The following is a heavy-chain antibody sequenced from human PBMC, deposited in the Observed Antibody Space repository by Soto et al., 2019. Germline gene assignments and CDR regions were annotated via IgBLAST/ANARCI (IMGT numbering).Heavy chain of an antibody. CDR3: ARNPLAVAGTRGFDY. CDR1: GGSVSIGSYY. CDR2: IYYSGST. V-gene: IGHV4-61*01. J-gene: IGHJ4*02. D-gene: IGHD6-19*01. Sequence: ETLSLTCTVSGGSVSIGSYYWSWIRQPPGKGLEWIGYIYYSGSTNYNPSLKSRVTISVDTSKNQFSLKLSSVTAADTAVYYCARNPLAVAGTRGFDYWGQGTLVTVSS.